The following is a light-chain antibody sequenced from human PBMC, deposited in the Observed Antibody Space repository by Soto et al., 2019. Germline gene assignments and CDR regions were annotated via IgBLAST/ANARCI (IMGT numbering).Light chain of an antibody. CDR1: QGISSY. V-gene: IGKV1-9*01. CDR2: AAS. Sequence: DIQLTQSTSFLSASVGDRVTITCRASQGISSYLAWYQQKPGKAPDLLIYAASTLQSGVPSRFSGSGSGTDFTLTISSLQPGDFATYYCQQLNSSPLTFGGGTKVEIK. CDR3: QQLNSSPLT. J-gene: IGKJ4*01.